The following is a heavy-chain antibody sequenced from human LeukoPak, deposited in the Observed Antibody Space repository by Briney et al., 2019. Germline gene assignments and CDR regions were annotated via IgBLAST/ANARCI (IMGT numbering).Heavy chain of an antibody. CDR2: ISSSGSPI. D-gene: IGHD6-25*01. CDR1: EFTFSDYY. J-gene: IGHJ4*02. CDR3: ARDSVRYSSGSRRGGWFDY. Sequence: KSGGSLRLSCAASEFTFSDYYMSWIRQAPGKGLEWVSYISSSGSPIYYADSVKGRFTISRDNAKNSLYLQMNSLRAEDTAVYYCARDSVRYSSGSRRGGWFDYWGQGTLVTISS. V-gene: IGHV3-11*01.